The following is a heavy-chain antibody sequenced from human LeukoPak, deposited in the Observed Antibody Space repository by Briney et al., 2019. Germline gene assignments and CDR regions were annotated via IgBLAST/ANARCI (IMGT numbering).Heavy chain of an antibody. CDR1: GGSISTYF. Sequence: PSETLSLTCTVSGGSISTYFWSWIRQPAGKGLEWIGRLYTSGNTNYNPSLKSRLTMSADTSKNQFSLNLRSVTAADTAIYYCARDRVDSSGYYYYYGIDVWGQGTAVTVSS. J-gene: IGHJ6*02. V-gene: IGHV4-4*07. D-gene: IGHD3-22*01. CDR3: ARDRVDSSGYYYYYGIDV. CDR2: LYTSGNT.